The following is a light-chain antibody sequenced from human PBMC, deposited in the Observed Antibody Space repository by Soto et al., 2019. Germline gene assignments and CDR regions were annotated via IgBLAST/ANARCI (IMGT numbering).Light chain of an antibody. J-gene: IGKJ2*01. Sequence: EIVLTQSPGTLSLSPGERATLSCRASQIVSTTYLAWYQQKPGQAPRLLIYGSSSRAPGIPDRFSGSGSGTDFSLLISRLEPEDFAVYYCQQYGTSPMYTFGQGTKLEI. CDR3: QQYGTSPMYT. CDR1: QIVSTTY. V-gene: IGKV3-20*01. CDR2: GSS.